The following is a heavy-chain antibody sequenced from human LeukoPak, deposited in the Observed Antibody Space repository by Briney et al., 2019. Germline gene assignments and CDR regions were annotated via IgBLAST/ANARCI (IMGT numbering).Heavy chain of an antibody. CDR3: ARDFGGPINY. CDR2: IWYDGSNK. J-gene: IGHJ4*02. D-gene: IGHD3-16*01. V-gene: IGHV3-33*01. Sequence: QPGGSLRLSCAASGFTFSSYGMHWVRQAPGKGLEWVAVIWYDGSNKYYADSVKGRFTISRDNSKNTLYLQMNGLRAEDTAMYYCARDFGGPINYWGQGTLVTVSS. CDR1: GFTFSSYG.